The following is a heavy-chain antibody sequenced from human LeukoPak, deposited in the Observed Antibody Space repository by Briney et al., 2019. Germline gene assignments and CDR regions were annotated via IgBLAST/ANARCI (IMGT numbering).Heavy chain of an antibody. D-gene: IGHD6-19*01. CDR1: GYTFTGYY. CDR2: INPNSGGT. J-gene: IGHJ6*02. Sequence: ASVKVSCKASGYTFTGYYMHWVRQAPGQGLEWMGWINPNSGGTNYAQKFQGWVTMTRDTSISTAYMELSRLRSDDTAVYYCARGQGSGWSYYYYYGMDVWGQGTTVTVSS. CDR3: ARGQGSGWSYYYYYGMDV. V-gene: IGHV1-2*04.